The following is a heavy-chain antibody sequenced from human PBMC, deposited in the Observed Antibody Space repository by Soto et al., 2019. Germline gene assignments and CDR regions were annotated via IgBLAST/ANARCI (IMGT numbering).Heavy chain of an antibody. J-gene: IGHJ4*02. D-gene: IGHD6-19*01. Sequence: GGSLRLSCAASGFTFSSYSMNWVRQAPGKGLEWVSSISSSSSYIYYADSVKGRFTISRDNAKNSLYLQMNSLRAEDTAVYYCARDLIAMAGTAGGFFDYWGQGTLVTVSS. CDR3: ARDLIAMAGTAGGFFDY. CDR2: ISSSSSYI. V-gene: IGHV3-21*01. CDR1: GFTFSSYS.